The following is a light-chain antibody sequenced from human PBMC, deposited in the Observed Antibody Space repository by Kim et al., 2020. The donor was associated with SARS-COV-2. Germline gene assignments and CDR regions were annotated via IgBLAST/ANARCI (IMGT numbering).Light chain of an antibody. J-gene: IGKJ4*01. CDR3: QQYDSWLS. V-gene: IGKV3D-15*01. CDR2: DAS. CDR1: QTVGSK. Sequence: SVSTGERATLSCRASQTVGSKLAWYQQTPGQPPRLLIYDASTRATGIPAKFSGTGSGTDFTLIISSLQSEDSAVYYCQQYDSWLSFGGGTKVDIK.